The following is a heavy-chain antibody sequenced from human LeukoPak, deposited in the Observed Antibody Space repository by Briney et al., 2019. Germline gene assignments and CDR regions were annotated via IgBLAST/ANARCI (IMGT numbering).Heavy chain of an antibody. Sequence: GGSLRLSCAASGFTFSSYAMSWVRQAPGRGLEWVSAISGSGGSTHYADSVKGRFTISRDNSQNTLYLQMNSLRGEDTAIYYCAKGHAYYYDSGGYYTDDWGQGILVTVDS. CDR3: AKGHAYYYDSGGYYTDD. D-gene: IGHD3-10*01. CDR1: GFTFSSYA. V-gene: IGHV3-23*01. CDR2: ISGSGGST. J-gene: IGHJ4*02.